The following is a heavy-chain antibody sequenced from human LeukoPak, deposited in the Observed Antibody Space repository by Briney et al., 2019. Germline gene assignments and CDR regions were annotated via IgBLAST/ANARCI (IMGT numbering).Heavy chain of an antibody. CDR3: AKDYCSGGSCYYFDY. Sequence: GGSLRLSCAASGFTFSSYGMHWVRQAPGKALVWVAFIRYDGSNKYYADSVKGRFTISRDNSKNTLYLQMNSLRAEDTAVYYCAKDYCSGGSCYYFDYWGQGTLVTVSS. CDR1: GFTFSSYG. J-gene: IGHJ4*02. D-gene: IGHD2-15*01. V-gene: IGHV3-30*02. CDR2: IRYDGSNK.